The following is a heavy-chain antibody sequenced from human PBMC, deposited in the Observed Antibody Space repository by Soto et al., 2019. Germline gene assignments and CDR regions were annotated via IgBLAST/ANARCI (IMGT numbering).Heavy chain of an antibody. J-gene: IGHJ4*02. Sequence: QVQLQEWGPGLVKPSVTLSLTCTVSGGSITRSSDLWGWIRQPPGKGLEWIGTTHYTGSTYYNPSLKSRVTMSVDTSKNHFSLKVSSVTAADTAVYYCARRASRGKFDYWGQGALVTVSS. V-gene: IGHV4-39*02. CDR2: THYTGST. D-gene: IGHD3-10*01. CDR3: ARRASRGKFDY. CDR1: GGSITRSSDL.